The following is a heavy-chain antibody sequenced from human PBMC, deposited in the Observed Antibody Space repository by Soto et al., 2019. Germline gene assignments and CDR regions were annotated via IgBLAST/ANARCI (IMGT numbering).Heavy chain of an antibody. CDR2: IYYGGST. D-gene: IGHD1-26*01. CDR1: GGSISSYY. CDR3: ARGIIIVGATSWFDP. V-gene: IGHV4-59*01. J-gene: IGHJ5*02. Sequence: PSETLSLTCTVSGGSISSYYWSWIRQPPGKGLEWIGYIYYGGSTNYNPSLKSRVTISVDTSKNQFSLKLSSVTAADTAVYYCARGIIIVGATSWFDPWGQGTLVTVSS.